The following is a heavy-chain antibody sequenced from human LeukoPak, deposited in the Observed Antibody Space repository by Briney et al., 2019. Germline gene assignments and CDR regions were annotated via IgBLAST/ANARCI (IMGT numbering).Heavy chain of an antibody. CDR2: ISSSSTII. CDR3: GASRQYVGAFDI. CDR1: GFTFSSYE. D-gene: IGHD3-16*01. J-gene: IGHJ3*02. V-gene: IGHV3-48*03. Sequence: GGSLRLSCAASGFTFSSYEWYWVRQPPGKGLEWISYISSSSTIIKYADSVSGRFTISRDDARESLYLQMSSLRADDTAIYYCGASRQYVGAFDIWGQGTLVTVSS.